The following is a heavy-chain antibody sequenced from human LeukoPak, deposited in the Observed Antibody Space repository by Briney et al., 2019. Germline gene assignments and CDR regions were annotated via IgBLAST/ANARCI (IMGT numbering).Heavy chain of an antibody. J-gene: IGHJ4*02. CDR1: GFTFSDYD. Sequence: GGSLRLSCAASGFTFSDYDMSWIRQAPGKGLEWVSYISSSGSTIYYADSVKGRFTISRDNAKNTLYLQMNSLSAEDPSVYYCARDYDSGSYYAGYWGQGTVVTVSS. CDR3: ARDYDSGSYYAGY. V-gene: IGHV3-11*01. CDR2: ISSSGSTI. D-gene: IGHD3-10*01.